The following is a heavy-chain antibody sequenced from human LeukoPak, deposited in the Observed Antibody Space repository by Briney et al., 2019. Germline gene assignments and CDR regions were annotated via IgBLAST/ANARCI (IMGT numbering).Heavy chain of an antibody. J-gene: IGHJ6*02. CDR2: ISYDGSNK. V-gene: IGHV3-30-3*01. CDR3: ARDNYCSSTSCYLYYYYYGMDG. CDR1: GFTFSSYA. Sequence: GRSLRLSCAASGFTFSSYAMHWVRQAPGKGLEWVAVISYDGSNKYYADSVKGRFTISRDNSKNTLYLQMNSLRAEDTAVYYCARDNYCSSTSCYLYYYYYGMDGWGQGTTVTVSS. D-gene: IGHD2-2*01.